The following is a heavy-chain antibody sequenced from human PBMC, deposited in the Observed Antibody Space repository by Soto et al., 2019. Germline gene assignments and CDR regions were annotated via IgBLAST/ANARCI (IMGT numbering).Heavy chain of an antibody. CDR1: GGTFSSYA. Sequence: SVKVSCKASGGTFSSYAISWVRQAPGQGLEWMGGIIPIFGTANYAQKFQGRVTITADESTSTAYMELRSLRSDDTAVYYCARHLGGGDAFDIWGQGTMVTVSS. CDR2: IIPIFGTA. V-gene: IGHV1-69*13. D-gene: IGHD3-10*01. J-gene: IGHJ3*02. CDR3: ARHLGGGDAFDI.